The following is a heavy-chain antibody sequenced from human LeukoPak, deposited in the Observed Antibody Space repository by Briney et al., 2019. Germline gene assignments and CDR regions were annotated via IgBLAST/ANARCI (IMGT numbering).Heavy chain of an antibody. CDR1: GFTFGSYS. D-gene: IGHD3-3*01. CDR3: ARGAKLTIFGVVIIRRQGLHFYFDY. Sequence: AGGSLRLSCAASGFTFGSYSMNWVRQAPGKGLEWVSYISSSSSTIYYADSVKGRFTISRDNAKNSLYLQMNSLRAEDTAVYYCARGAKLTIFGVVIIRRQGLHFYFDYWGQGTLVTVSS. J-gene: IGHJ4*02. V-gene: IGHV3-48*01. CDR2: ISSSSSTI.